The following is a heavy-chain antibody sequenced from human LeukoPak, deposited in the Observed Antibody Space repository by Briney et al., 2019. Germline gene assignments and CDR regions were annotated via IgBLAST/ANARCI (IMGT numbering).Heavy chain of an antibody. CDR1: GGSISSGDYY. D-gene: IGHD2/OR15-2a*01. CDR2: IYYSGST. J-gene: IGHJ4*02. V-gene: IGHV4-30-4*01. Sequence: PSETLSITCTVSGGSISSGDYYWSWIRQPPGKGLEWIGYIYYSGSTYYNPSLKSRVTISVDTSKNQFSLKLSSVTAADTAVYYCARDKRTTGLDYWGQGTLVTVSS. CDR3: ARDKRTTGLDY.